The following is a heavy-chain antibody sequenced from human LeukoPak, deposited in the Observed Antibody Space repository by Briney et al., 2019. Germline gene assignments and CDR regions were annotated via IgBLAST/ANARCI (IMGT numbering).Heavy chain of an antibody. CDR2: ISGSGGST. Sequence: GGSLRLSCAASGLTFSSYAMSWVRQAPGKGLEWVSAISGSGGSTYYADSVKGRFTISRDNSKNTLYLQMNSLRAEDTAVYYCAISAYCGGDCYKDDYWGQGTLVTVSS. CDR1: GLTFSSYA. V-gene: IGHV3-23*01. J-gene: IGHJ4*02. D-gene: IGHD2-21*02. CDR3: AISAYCGGDCYKDDY.